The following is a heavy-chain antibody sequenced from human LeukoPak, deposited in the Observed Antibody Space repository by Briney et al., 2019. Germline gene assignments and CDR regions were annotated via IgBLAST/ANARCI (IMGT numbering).Heavy chain of an antibody. Sequence: SETLSLTCTVSGGSISSYYWSWIRQPPGKGLEWIGYIYYSGSTNYNPSLKSRVTISVDTSKNQFSLKLSSVTAADTAVYYCARDPMTAMVKGKVDYWGQGTLVTVSS. CDR1: GGSISSYY. D-gene: IGHD5-18*01. CDR3: ARDPMTAMVKGKVDY. CDR2: IYYSGST. J-gene: IGHJ4*02. V-gene: IGHV4-59*01.